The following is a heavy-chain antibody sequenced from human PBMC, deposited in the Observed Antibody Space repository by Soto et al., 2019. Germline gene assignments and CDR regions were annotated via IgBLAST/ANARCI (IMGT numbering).Heavy chain of an antibody. CDR2: ISNDGSIK. V-gene: IGHV3-30*18. CDR3: AKVVRADTTSSNFYYYSGMDV. Sequence: GGSLRLSCAASGFSFSTYGMHWVLQAPGKGLEWMAVISNDGSIKYYADSVKGRFTISRDNSKDTLFLQMNSLRGEDTAVYYCAKVVRADTTSSNFYYYSGMDVWGQGTTVTVYS. J-gene: IGHJ6*02. CDR1: GFSFSTYG. D-gene: IGHD6-6*01.